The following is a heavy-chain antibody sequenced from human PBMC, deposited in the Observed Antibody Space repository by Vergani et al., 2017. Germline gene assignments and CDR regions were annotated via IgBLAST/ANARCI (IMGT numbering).Heavy chain of an antibody. J-gene: IGHJ6*03. CDR3: AKDGGYDILTGSVYYYYMDV. Sequence: EVQLLESGGGLVQPGGSLRLSCAASGFTFSSYAMSWVRQAPGKGLEWVSAISGSGGSTYYADSVKGRFTISRDNSKNTLYLQMNSLRAEDTAVYYCAKDGGYDILTGSVYYYYMDVWGKGTTVTVSS. CDR1: GFTFSSYA. V-gene: IGHV3-23*01. CDR2: ISGSGGST. D-gene: IGHD3-9*01.